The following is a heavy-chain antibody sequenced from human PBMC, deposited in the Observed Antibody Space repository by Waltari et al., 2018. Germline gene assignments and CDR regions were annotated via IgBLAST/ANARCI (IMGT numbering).Heavy chain of an antibody. V-gene: IGHV3-9*01. Sequence: EVQLVESGGGLVQPGRSLRLSCAASGFTFDDYAMHWVRQAPGKGLEWVSGISWNSGSIGYADSVKGRFTISRDNAKNSLYLQMNSLRAEDTAVYYCARGSRGYYFDYWGQGTLVTVSS. CDR2: ISWNSGSI. J-gene: IGHJ4*02. CDR3: ARGSRGYYFDY. CDR1: GFTFDDYA. D-gene: IGHD3-16*01.